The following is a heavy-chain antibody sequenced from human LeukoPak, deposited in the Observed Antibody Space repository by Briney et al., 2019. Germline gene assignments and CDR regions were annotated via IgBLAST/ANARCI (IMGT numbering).Heavy chain of an antibody. Sequence: GGSLRLSCAASEFTFSSYGMHWVRQAPGKGLERVAFIRYDENNKYYADSVKGRFTISRDNSKNTLYLQMNSLRAEDTAVYYCAKDNKDYDSLGYYFFDYWGQGTLVTVSS. D-gene: IGHD3-22*01. J-gene: IGHJ4*02. CDR1: EFTFSSYG. V-gene: IGHV3-30*02. CDR3: AKDNKDYDSLGYYFFDY. CDR2: IRYDENNK.